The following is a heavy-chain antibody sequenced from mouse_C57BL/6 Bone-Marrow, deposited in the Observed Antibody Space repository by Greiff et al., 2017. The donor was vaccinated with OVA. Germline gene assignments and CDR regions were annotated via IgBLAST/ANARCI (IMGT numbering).Heavy chain of an antibody. J-gene: IGHJ1*03. CDR3: ARRDGSSWYFDV. V-gene: IGHV5-9*01. Sequence: EVKVEESGGGLVKPGGSLKLSCAASGFTFSSYTMSWVRQTPEKRLEWVATISGGGGNTYYPDSVKGRFTISRDNAKNTLYLHMSSLRSEDTALYYCARRDGSSWYFDVWGTGTTVTVSS. CDR2: ISGGGGNT. CDR1: GFTFSSYT. D-gene: IGHD1-1*01.